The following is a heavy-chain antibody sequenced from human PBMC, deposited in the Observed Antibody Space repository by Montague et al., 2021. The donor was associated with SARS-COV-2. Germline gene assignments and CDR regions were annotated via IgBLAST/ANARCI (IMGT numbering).Heavy chain of an antibody. CDR1: GGSFSGSY. Sequence: SETLSLTCAVYGGSFSGSYWTWIRQSPGKGLEWIGEINNHGSVNSNPSLKRRVTISVDTSRNQFSLKVTSVTAADTAVYYCARERWNIVIVPPVEYGMDVWGQGTTVTVSS. CDR2: INNHGSV. CDR3: ARERWNIVIVPPVEYGMDV. V-gene: IGHV4-34*01. D-gene: IGHD2/OR15-2a*01. J-gene: IGHJ6*02.